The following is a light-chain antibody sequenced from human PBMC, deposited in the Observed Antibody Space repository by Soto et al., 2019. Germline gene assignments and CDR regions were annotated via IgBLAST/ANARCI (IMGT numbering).Light chain of an antibody. J-gene: IGKJ4*01. Sequence: EIVMTQSPATLSVSPGERATLSCRASQSVSSNLAWYQQKPGQAPRLLIYGASTRATGIPARFSGSGSGTEFTLTIGSLQSEDFAVYYCQQYNNWPPLTFGGGPKVEIK. CDR2: GAS. V-gene: IGKV3-15*01. CDR3: QQYNNWPPLT. CDR1: QSVSSN.